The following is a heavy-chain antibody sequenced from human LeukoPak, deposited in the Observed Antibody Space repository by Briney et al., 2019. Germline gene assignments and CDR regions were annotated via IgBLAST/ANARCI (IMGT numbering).Heavy chain of an antibody. Sequence: GGSLRLSCAASGFTFSSYAMSWVRQAPGKGLEWVSAISGSGGSTYYADSVKGRFTISRDNSKNTLYLQMNSLRAEATAVYYCAKVGLSGYYGSGSYLDYWGQGTLVTVSS. CDR1: GFTFSSYA. CDR3: AKVGLSGYYGSGSYLDY. V-gene: IGHV3-23*01. CDR2: ISGSGGST. J-gene: IGHJ4*02. D-gene: IGHD3-10*01.